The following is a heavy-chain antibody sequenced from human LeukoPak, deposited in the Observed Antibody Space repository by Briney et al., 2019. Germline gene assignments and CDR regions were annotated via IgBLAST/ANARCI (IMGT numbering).Heavy chain of an antibody. CDR1: GGFISGSSYY. CDR2: IYDKRGT. J-gene: IGHJ4*02. CDR3: ARHYLGGNYPDYFNH. Sequence: TSETLSLTCTVSGGFISGSSYYWGWIRQPPGKGLEWIGSIYDKRGTYYNPSLKSRVTISVDTSKDQFSLKLNPVTAADTAIYYCARHYLGGNYPDYFNHWGQGALVTVSS. D-gene: IGHD1-26*01. V-gene: IGHV4-39*01.